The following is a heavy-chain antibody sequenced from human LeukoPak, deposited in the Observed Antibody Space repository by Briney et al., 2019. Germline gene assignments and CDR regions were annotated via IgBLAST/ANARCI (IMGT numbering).Heavy chain of an antibody. CDR3: ASLVDSSSWYDYFDY. D-gene: IGHD6-13*01. Sequence: GGSLRLSCAASGFTFSSYSMNWVRQAPGKGLEWVSSISSSSSSIYYADSVKGRFTISRDNAKNSLYLQMNSLRAEDTAVYYCASLVDSSSWYDYFDYWGQGTLVTVSS. CDR2: ISSSSSSI. CDR1: GFTFSSYS. V-gene: IGHV3-21*01. J-gene: IGHJ4*02.